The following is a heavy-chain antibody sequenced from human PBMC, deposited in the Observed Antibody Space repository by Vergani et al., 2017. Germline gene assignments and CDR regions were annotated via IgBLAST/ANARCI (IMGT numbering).Heavy chain of an antibody. CDR2: IYHSGGA. J-gene: IGHJ4*02. Sequence: QLHLQESGPGLVKPSETLSLTCTVSGGSITSSSYYWGWIRQPPGKGLEWIGNIYHSGGAYYNPYLKGRVTISVDTSKNQFSLEVTSVTAADTAIYFCARTESFILRYFHWALWGQGTLVTVSS. CDR3: ARTESFILRYFHWAL. V-gene: IGHV4-39*01. CDR1: GGSITSSSYY. D-gene: IGHD3-9*01.